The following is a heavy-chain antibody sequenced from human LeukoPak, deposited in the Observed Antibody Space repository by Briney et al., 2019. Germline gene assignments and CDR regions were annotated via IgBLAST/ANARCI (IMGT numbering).Heavy chain of an antibody. J-gene: IGHJ4*02. D-gene: IGHD3-22*01. V-gene: IGHV1-46*01. CDR2: INPSGGTT. Sequence: GASVKVSCKASGYTFTSYYMQWVRQAPGQGLEWMGIINPSGGTTTYAQKFQGRVTMTRDMSTSTVYMELSSLRSEDTAMYYCARVYYYDSSAYYPEAYWGQGTLVTVSS. CDR3: ARVYYYDSSAYYPEAY. CDR1: GYTFTSYY.